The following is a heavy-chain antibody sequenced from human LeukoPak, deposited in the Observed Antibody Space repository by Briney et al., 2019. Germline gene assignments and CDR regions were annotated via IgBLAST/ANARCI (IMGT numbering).Heavy chain of an antibody. J-gene: IGHJ5*02. Sequence: SQTLSLTCAISGDSVSSNSPAWNWIRQSPSRGLEWLGRTYYRSKWYYDYAVSVKSRITINPDTSKNQCSLQLNSVTPEDTAVYYCARGVFSHWFDPWGQGTLVIVSS. CDR2: TYYRSKWYY. CDR3: ARGVFSHWFDP. V-gene: IGHV6-1*01. CDR1: GDSVSSNSPA.